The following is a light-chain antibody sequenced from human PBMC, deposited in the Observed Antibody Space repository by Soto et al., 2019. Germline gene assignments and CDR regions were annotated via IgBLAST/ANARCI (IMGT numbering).Light chain of an antibody. Sequence: EIVLTQSPGTLSLSPGERATLSCRASQSVSSSYLAWYQQKPGQAPRLLIYGASSRATGIPDRFSGSGSGTDFTLTISRLEPEDFAVYYCQQYCSSPENTFGQGTKLEIK. CDR2: GAS. J-gene: IGKJ2*01. CDR1: QSVSSSY. CDR3: QQYCSSPENT. V-gene: IGKV3-20*01.